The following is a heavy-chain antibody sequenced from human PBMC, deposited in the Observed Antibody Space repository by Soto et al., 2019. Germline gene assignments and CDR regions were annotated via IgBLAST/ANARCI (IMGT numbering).Heavy chain of an antibody. CDR1: GGSISSGDYY. V-gene: IGHV4-30-4*01. J-gene: IGHJ5*02. CDR2: IYYSGST. CDR3: ARVFYGDYVQWFDP. D-gene: IGHD4-17*01. Sequence: SETLSLTCTVSGGSISSGDYYWSWIRQPPGKGLEWIGYIYYSGSTYYNPSLKSRVTISVDTSKNQFSLKLSSVTAADTAVYYCARVFYGDYVQWFDPWGQGTLVTVSS.